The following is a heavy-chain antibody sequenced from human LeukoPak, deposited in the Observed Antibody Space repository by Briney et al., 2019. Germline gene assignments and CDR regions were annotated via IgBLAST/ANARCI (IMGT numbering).Heavy chain of an antibody. V-gene: IGHV3-11*01. J-gene: IGHJ5*02. CDR1: GFTFSDYY. Sequence: PGGSLRLSCAASGFTFSDYYMSWIRQAPGKGLEWVSYISSSGSTIYYADSVKGRFTISRDNAKNSLYLQMNSLRAEDTAVYYCAKCLRRPPVAETWGQGTLVTVSS. CDR3: AKCLRRPPVAET. CDR2: ISSSGSTI. D-gene: IGHD6-19*01.